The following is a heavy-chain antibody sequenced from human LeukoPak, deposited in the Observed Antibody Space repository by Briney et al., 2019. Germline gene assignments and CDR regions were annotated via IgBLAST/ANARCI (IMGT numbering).Heavy chain of an antibody. CDR2: IYYSGST. CDR3: ARVRPEEAFDI. Sequence: PSETLSLTCAVYGGSFSGYYWTWIRQPSGKGLEWIGYIYYSGSTYYNPSLKSRVTISVDTSKNQFSLKLSSVTAADTAVYYCARVRPEEAFDIWGQGTMVTVSS. V-gene: IGHV4-30-4*08. CDR1: GGSFSGYY. J-gene: IGHJ3*02.